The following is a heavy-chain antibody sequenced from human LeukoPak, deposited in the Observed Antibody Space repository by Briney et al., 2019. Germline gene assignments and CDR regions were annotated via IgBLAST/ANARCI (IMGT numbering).Heavy chain of an antibody. CDR1: GFTFSSRS. J-gene: IGHJ6*02. D-gene: IGHD3-3*01. CDR2: IKHDGSEE. V-gene: IGHV3-7*01. CDR3: VRGKRFLDV. Sequence: GGSLRLSCAVSGFTFSSRSMSWVRQAPGKGLEWVTNIKHDGSEENYVDSVKGRFSISRNNAKNSLFLQMNSLGAEDTAVYYCVRGKRFLDVWGQGTTVTVSS.